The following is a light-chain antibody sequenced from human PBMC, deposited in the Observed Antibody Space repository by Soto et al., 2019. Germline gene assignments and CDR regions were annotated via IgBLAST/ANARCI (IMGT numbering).Light chain of an antibody. Sequence: QMTHTPSTLPRSVGDRVTIACRASQTISSWLAWYQQKPGKAPKLLIYKASTLKSGVPSRFSGSGSGTEFTLTISSLQPDDFATYYCQHYNSYSEAFGQGTKVDI. J-gene: IGKJ1*01. CDR1: QTISSW. CDR2: KAS. V-gene: IGKV1-5*03. CDR3: QHYNSYSEA.